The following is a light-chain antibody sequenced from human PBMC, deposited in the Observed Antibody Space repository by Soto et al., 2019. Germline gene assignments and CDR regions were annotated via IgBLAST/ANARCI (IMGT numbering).Light chain of an antibody. V-gene: IGLV1-44*01. CDR3: ATWDDSMNGWV. CDR1: SSNIGSNT. CDR2: NNN. J-gene: IGLJ3*02. Sequence: QSVLTQPPSASGTPGQRVTISCSGSSSNIGSNTVNWYQQLPGTAPKLLIYNNNRRPSGVPDRFSGPKSGTSASLAISGLQSEDEADYYCATWDDSMNGWVFGGGPKLTVL.